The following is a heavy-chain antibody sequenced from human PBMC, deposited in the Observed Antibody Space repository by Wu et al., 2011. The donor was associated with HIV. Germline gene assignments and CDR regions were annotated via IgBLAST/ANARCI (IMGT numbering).Heavy chain of an antibody. CDR2: SSLFFGTT. CDR3: ASTDCSSTSCYGHYYYYYMDV. J-gene: IGHJ6*03. D-gene: IGHD2-2*01. V-gene: IGHV1-69*12. Sequence: QVQLVQSGPEVEEAWVLGERCPARLLEALQNYAFSWVRQAPGQGLEWMVGSSLFFGTTNYAQKFQGRLTITADESTSKAHMELSTLGSEDTAIYYCASTDCSSTSCYGHYYYYYMDVWGKGTTVTVSS. CDR1: EALQNYA.